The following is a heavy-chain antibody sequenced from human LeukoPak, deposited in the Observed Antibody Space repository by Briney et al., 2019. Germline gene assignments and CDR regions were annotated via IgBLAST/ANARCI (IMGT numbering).Heavy chain of an antibody. J-gene: IGHJ3*02. Sequence: GGSLRLSCSASGFTFSSYAMHWVRQAPGKGLEYVSAISSNGGSTYHADSVKARFTISRDNSKNTLYLQMSSLRAEDTAVYYCVRDPQYYYDSSAGHDAFDIWGQGTMVTVSS. D-gene: IGHD3-22*01. CDR1: GFTFSSYA. V-gene: IGHV3-64D*09. CDR2: ISSNGGST. CDR3: VRDPQYYYDSSAGHDAFDI.